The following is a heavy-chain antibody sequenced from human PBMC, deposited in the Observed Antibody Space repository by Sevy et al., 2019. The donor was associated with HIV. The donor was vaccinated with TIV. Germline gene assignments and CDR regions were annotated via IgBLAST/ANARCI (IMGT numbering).Heavy chain of an antibody. CDR2: INWKSGSL. J-gene: IGHJ4*02. D-gene: IGHD6-19*01. CDR3: AKTPMTEAAPYFDF. CDR1: GFTFEDYA. V-gene: IGHV3-9*01. Sequence: GGSLRLSCAGSGFTFEDYALHWVRQAPGQGLEWVAGINWKSGSLDYADSVKGRFTISRDDAKNSLYLQMDTLRTEDTAVYYCAKTPMTEAAPYFDFWGQGTLVTVSS.